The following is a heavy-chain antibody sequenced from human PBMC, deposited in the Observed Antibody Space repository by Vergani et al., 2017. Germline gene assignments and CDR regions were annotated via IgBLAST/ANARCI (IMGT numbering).Heavy chain of an antibody. CDR3: ARDQPNCSSTSCFYYYYGMDV. J-gene: IGHJ6*02. Sequence: QVQLVQSGAEVKKPGASVKVSCKASGGTFSSYTISWVRQAPGQGLEWMGRIIPILGIANYAQKFQGRVTITADKSTSTAYMELSSLISEDTAVYYCARDQPNCSSTSCFYYYYGMDVWGQGTTVTVSS. CDR1: GGTFSSYT. CDR2: IIPILGIA. V-gene: IGHV1-69*09. D-gene: IGHD2-2*01.